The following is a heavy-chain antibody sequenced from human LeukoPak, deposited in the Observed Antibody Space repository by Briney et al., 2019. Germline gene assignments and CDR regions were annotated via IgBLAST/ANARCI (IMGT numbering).Heavy chain of an antibody. Sequence: SETLSLTCTVSGASISSGGYYWSWIRQPPGKGLEWIGYIYHSGSTYYNPSLKSRVTISVDRSKNQFCLKLSSVTAADTAVYYCARDGPFEGITMIVVGPPAFDIWGQGTMVTVSS. J-gene: IGHJ3*02. CDR1: GASISSGGYY. CDR2: IYHSGST. D-gene: IGHD3-22*01. V-gene: IGHV4-30-2*01. CDR3: ARDGPFEGITMIVVGPPAFDI.